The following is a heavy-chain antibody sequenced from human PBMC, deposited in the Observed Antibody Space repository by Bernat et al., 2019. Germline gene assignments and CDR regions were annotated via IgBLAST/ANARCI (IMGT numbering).Heavy chain of an antibody. V-gene: IGHV4-59*01. D-gene: IGHD1-1*01. J-gene: IGHJ6*03. Sequence: QVQLQESGPGLVKPSETLSLTCTVSGGSISSYYWSWIRQPPGKGLEWIGYIYYSGSTNYNPSLKSRVTISVDTSKNQFSLKLSSVTAADTAVYYCARVEGELNWNDYYYCMDVWGKGTTVTVSS. CDR2: IYYSGST. CDR1: GGSISSYY. CDR3: ARVEGELNWNDYYYCMDV.